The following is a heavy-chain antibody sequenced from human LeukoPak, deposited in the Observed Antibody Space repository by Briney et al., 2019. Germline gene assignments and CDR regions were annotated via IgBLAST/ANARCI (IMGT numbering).Heavy chain of an antibody. Sequence: PSETLSLTCTVSGGSISSSSYYWGWIRQPPGKGVEWLGSIYYSGTTYYNPSLKSRVTISVDTSKNQFSLKLSSVTAADTAVYYCARVVAPYYFDFWGQGALVTVSS. V-gene: IGHV4-39*01. J-gene: IGHJ4*02. CDR1: GGSISSSSYY. CDR2: IYYSGTT. CDR3: ARVVAPYYFDF. D-gene: IGHD2-15*01.